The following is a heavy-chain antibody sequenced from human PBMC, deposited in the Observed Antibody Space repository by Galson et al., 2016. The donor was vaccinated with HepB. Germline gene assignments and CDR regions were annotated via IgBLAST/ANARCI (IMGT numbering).Heavy chain of an antibody. Sequence: SVKVSCKASGYTFTNNDINWVRQAPGQGPENMGLMNINNGNTGYAEKFQGRITMTRNTSISTAYMELRSLTSEDTAVYYCARGHGGVTDCDKGYWFDHWGQGTLVTVSS. V-gene: IGHV1-8*01. CDR1: GYTFTNND. CDR3: ARGHGGVTDCDKGYWFDH. J-gene: IGHJ5*02. D-gene: IGHD2-8*02. CDR2: MNINNGNT.